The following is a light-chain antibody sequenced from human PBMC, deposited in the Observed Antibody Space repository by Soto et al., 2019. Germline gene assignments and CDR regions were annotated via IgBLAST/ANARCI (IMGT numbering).Light chain of an antibody. CDR1: QTINNW. J-gene: IGKJ2*01. Sequence: DIQMTQSPSTLSASVGDRVTITCRASQTINNWLAWYQQTPGKAPKLLIYDASTLEGGVPSRFSGSGYGTEFTLTISSLQPDDFGTYHCQQYNSDSPYTFGQGTKLEIK. CDR2: DAS. V-gene: IGKV1-5*01. CDR3: QQYNSDSPYT.